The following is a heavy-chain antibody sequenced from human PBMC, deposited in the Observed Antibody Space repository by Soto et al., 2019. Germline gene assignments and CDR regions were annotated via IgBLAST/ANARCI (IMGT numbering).Heavy chain of an antibody. CDR3: ARHGFGPLHGLVDV. CDR1: GGSITNYY. CDR2: INYDGYS. J-gene: IGHJ6*02. V-gene: IGHV4-59*08. D-gene: IGHD3-10*01. Sequence: QVQLQESGPGLVKPSETLSLTCTVSGGSITNYYCSWFRQPPGKGLEGIGYINYDGYSAYNLSLNRRVTLSMDASKTQFSLMLESVTATDTAVYYCARHGFGPLHGLVDVWGPGTTVIVSS.